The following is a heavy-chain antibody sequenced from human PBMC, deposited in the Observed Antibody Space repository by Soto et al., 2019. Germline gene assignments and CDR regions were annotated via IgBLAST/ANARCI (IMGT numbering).Heavy chain of an antibody. D-gene: IGHD5-18*01. CDR1: GGYISSGNYY. CDR2: IFSSGTT. Sequence: QVQLQESGPGLVKPSQTLSLTCTVSGGYISSGNYYWSWIRQPPGKGLEWIGYIFSSGTTYYTPSLKSRVTISVDTSKNQFSLKLSSVTAADTGVYYCARASSVVTDVWGQGTTVTVSS. V-gene: IGHV4-30-4*01. CDR3: ARASSVVTDV. J-gene: IGHJ6*02.